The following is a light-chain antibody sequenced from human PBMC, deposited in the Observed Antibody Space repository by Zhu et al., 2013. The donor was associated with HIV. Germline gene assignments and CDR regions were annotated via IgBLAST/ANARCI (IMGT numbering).Light chain of an antibody. CDR1: QSVSSSY. J-gene: IGKJ2*01. Sequence: EIVMTQSPGTLSLSPGERATLSCRASQSVSSSYLAWYQQKPGQAPRLLIYGASYRATGIPDRFSGSGSGTEFTLTISRVGPEDFAVYYCQQYGTSPNTFGQGTKLEIQ. V-gene: IGKV3-20*01. CDR3: QQYGTSPNT. CDR2: GAS.